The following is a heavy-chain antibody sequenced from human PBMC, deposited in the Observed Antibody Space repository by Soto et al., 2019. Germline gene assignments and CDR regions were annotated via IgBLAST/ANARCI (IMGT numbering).Heavy chain of an antibody. Sequence: GGSLRLSCAASGFTVSSNYMSWVRQAPGKGLEWVSVIYSGGSTYYADSVKGRFTISRDNSKNTLYLQMNSLRAEDTAVYYCARERADYYDSSGYYYRKVDAFDIWGQGTMVTVSS. CDR2: IYSGGST. CDR1: GFTVSSNY. V-gene: IGHV3-53*01. D-gene: IGHD3-22*01. J-gene: IGHJ3*02. CDR3: ARERADYYDSSGYYYRKVDAFDI.